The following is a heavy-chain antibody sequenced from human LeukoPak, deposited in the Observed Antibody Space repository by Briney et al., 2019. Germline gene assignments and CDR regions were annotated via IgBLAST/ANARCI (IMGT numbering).Heavy chain of an antibody. CDR1: GFTFSSYD. Sequence: PGGSLRLSCAASGFTFSSYDMHWVRQATGKDLEWVSAIGTAGDTYYPGSVKGRFTISRENAKNSLYLQMNSLRAGDTAVYYCARGVGLCSSTSCPDYYGMDVWGQGTTVTVSS. D-gene: IGHD2-2*01. CDR3: ARGVGLCSSTSCPDYYGMDV. CDR2: IGTAGDT. J-gene: IGHJ6*02. V-gene: IGHV3-13*01.